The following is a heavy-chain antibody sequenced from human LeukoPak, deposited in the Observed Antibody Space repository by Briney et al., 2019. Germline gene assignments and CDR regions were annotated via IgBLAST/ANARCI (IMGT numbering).Heavy chain of an antibody. CDR1: GGSSSSSSYY. V-gene: IGHV4-39*07. J-gene: IGHJ4*02. Sequence: PSETLSLTCTVSGGSSSSSSYYWGWIRQPPGKGLEWIGSIYYSGSTYYNPSLKSRVTISVDTSKNQFSLKLSSVTAADTAVYYCARLPRTAMVTSFDYWGQGTLVTVSS. D-gene: IGHD5-18*01. CDR3: ARLPRTAMVTSFDY. CDR2: IYYSGST.